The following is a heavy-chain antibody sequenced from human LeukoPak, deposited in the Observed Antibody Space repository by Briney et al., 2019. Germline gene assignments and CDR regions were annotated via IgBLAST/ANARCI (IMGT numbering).Heavy chain of an antibody. CDR3: GKTTAGYSSGQKPAWPVDY. V-gene: IGHV3-23*01. CDR1: GFTFGSFA. D-gene: IGHD5-18*01. J-gene: IGHJ4*02. Sequence: GSLRLSCEASGFTFGSFAMYWVRQAPGKGLDWIAGIFGSGGSPHYADSVKGRFTISRDNSKNTVYLQINSLRAEDTAAYYCGKTTAGYSSGQKPAWPVDYWGQGTLVTVSS. CDR2: IFGSGGSP.